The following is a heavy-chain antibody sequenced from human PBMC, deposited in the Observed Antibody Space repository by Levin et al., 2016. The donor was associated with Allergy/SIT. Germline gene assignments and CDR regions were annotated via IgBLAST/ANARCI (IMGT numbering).Heavy chain of an antibody. CDR2: ISAGDRT. D-gene: IGHD3-22*01. J-gene: IGHJ3*01. Sequence: VRQAPGKGLMWVSIISAGDRTNYADSVKGRFIISRDNSKNTMFLQMNSLRAEDTAVYYCARDQYYSDSSGSRRGNAFDLWGQGTMVTVSS. V-gene: IGHV3-53*01. CDR3: ARDQYYSDSSGSRRGNAFDL.